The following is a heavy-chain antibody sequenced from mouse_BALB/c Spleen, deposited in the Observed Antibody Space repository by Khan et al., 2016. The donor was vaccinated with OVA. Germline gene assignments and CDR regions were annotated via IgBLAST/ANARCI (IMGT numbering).Heavy chain of an antibody. D-gene: IGHD1-1*01. V-gene: IGHV1-76*01. Sequence: QVQLKESGAELVRPGASVKLSCKTSGYIFTSYWIHWVKQRSGQGFEWIARIYPGTGRTYYNEKLKGKATPTAEKSYSTAYMQPRSLKSKEHAGFFCARAYVNNYAMDYNGQGTSVTVSS. CDR2: IYPGTGRT. CDR3: ARAYVNNYAMDY. J-gene: IGHJ4*01. CDR1: GYIFTSYW.